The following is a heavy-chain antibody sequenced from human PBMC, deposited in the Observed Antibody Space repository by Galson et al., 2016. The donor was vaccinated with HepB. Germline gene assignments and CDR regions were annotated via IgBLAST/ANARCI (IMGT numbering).Heavy chain of an antibody. CDR1: GGSFSGYY. Sequence: SETLSLTCAVYGGSFSGYYWSWIRQPPGKGLEWIGETSHSGSTNYNPSLKSRVTISVDTSKNQFSLKLSSVTAADTAVYYCARHRSIAARGRIDPWGQGTLVTVSS. V-gene: IGHV4-34*01. CDR2: TSHSGST. D-gene: IGHD6-6*01. J-gene: IGHJ5*02. CDR3: ARHRSIAARGRIDP.